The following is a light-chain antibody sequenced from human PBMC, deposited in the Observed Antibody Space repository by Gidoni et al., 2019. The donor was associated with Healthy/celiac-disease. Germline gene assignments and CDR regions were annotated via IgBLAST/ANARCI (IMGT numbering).Light chain of an antibody. J-gene: IGKJ1*01. CDR2: AAS. CDR3: QQSYSTLRT. CDR1: RSISSY. V-gene: IGKV1-39*01. Sequence: DIQVPQSPSSLSASVGDRVTITCRASRSISSYLNWYQQKPGKAPKRLIYAASSLQSGVPSRFSGSGSGTDFTLTISSLQAEDFATYYCQQSYSTLRTFGQGTKVEIK.